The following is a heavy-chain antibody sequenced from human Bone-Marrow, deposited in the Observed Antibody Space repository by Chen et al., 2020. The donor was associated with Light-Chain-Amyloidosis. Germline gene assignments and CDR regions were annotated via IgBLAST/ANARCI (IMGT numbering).Heavy chain of an antibody. V-gene: IGHV1-69*01. J-gene: IGHJ4*02. CDR1: GGTFSSYA. Sequence: QVQLVQSAAEVKKPGSSVKFSCKACGGTFSSYAISWLRQAPGQGLEWMGGIIPIFGTANYAQKFQGRVTITADESTSTAYMELTSLRSEDTAVYYCARDWGAGSGSYYPYWGQGTLVTVSS. D-gene: IGHD1-26*01. CDR3: ARDWGAGSGSYYPY. CDR2: IIPIFGTA.